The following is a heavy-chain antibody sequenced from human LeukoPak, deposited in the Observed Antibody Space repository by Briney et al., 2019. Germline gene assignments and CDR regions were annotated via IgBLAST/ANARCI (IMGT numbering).Heavy chain of an antibody. CDR1: GGSISSYY. CDR3: VLEGYSSGWRFTAGSYYYGMDV. V-gene: IGHV4-59*12. CDR2: IYYSGST. D-gene: IGHD6-19*01. J-gene: IGHJ6*02. Sequence: KPSETLSLTCTVSGGSISSYYWSWIRQPPGKGLEWIGYIYYSGSTNYNPSLKSRVTISVDTSKNQFSLKLTSVTAADTAVCYCVLEGYSSGWRFTAGSYYYGMDVWGQGTTVTVSS.